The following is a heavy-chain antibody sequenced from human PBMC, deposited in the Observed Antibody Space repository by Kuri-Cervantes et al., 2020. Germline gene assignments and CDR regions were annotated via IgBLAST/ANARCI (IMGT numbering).Heavy chain of an antibody. J-gene: IGHJ4*02. CDR3: ARHSRAYGDLFDY. CDR1: GGSISSGSYY. D-gene: IGHD4-17*01. Sequence: SETLSLTCTVSGGSISSGSYYWSWIRQPAGKGLEWIGRIYTSGSTNYNPTLKSRVTISVDTSKNQFSLKLSSVTAAGTAVYYCARHSRAYGDLFDYWGQGTLVTVSS. CDR2: IYTSGST. V-gene: IGHV4-61*02.